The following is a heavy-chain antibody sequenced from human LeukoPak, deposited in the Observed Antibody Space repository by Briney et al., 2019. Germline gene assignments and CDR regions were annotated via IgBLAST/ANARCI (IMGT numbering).Heavy chain of an antibody. J-gene: IGHJ3*02. V-gene: IGHV1-46*01. D-gene: IGHD6-13*01. CDR2: INPSGGST. CDR1: GYTFTSYY. Sequence: GASVKVSRKASGYTFTSYYMHWVRQAPGQGLEWMGIINPSGGSTSYAQKFQGRVTMTRDTSTSTVYMELSSLRSEDTAVYYCARDLPGRGISLDIWGQGTMVTVSS. CDR3: ARDLPGRGISLDI.